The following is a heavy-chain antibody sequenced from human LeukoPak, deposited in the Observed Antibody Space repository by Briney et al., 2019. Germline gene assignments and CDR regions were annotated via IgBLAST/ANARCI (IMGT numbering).Heavy chain of an antibody. J-gene: IGHJ4*02. V-gene: IGHV4-59*08. Sequence: SETLSLTCTVSSGSISSYYWSWIRQPPGKELEWIGHINYSGSTKYNPSLKSRVTISVDTSKNQFSLRVSSVTAADTAVYYCARHLNNCGDDCYIFDYWGQGTLVTVSS. D-gene: IGHD2-21*01. CDR3: ARHLNNCGDDCYIFDY. CDR2: INYSGST. CDR1: SGSISSYY.